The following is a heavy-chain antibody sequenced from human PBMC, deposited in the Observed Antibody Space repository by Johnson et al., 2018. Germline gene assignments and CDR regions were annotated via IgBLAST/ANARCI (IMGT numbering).Heavy chain of an antibody. Sequence: VQLQESGGGLVQPGGSLRLSCAASGFSFSSYWMYWVRQGPGKGLVWVSRINSDGSSTTYADSVKGRFTTSSDNAKNTFYLQMNSLRAEDTAVYYCVRDQPDYCDYYGFDAFDIWGQGTMVTVSS. CDR1: GFSFSSYW. CDR2: INSDGSST. V-gene: IGHV3-74*01. D-gene: IGHD4-17*01. J-gene: IGHJ3*02. CDR3: VRDQPDYCDYYGFDAFDI.